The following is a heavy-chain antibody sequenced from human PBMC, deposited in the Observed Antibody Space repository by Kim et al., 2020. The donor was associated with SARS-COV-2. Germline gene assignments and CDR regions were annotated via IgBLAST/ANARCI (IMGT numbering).Heavy chain of an antibody. CDR1: GGSISSSSYY. J-gene: IGHJ5*02. CDR3: ARQPYSYGPFDP. CDR2: IYYSGNT. D-gene: IGHD5-18*01. V-gene: IGHV4-39*01. Sequence: SETLSLTCTVSGGSISSSSYYWGWIRQPPGKGLEWIGSIYYSGNTYYNPSLKSRVTISVDTSKNQFSLKLSSVIAADTAVYYCARQPYSYGPFDPWGQGTLVTVSS.